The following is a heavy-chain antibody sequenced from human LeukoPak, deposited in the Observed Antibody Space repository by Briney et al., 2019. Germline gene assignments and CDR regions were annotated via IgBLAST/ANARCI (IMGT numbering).Heavy chain of an antibody. J-gene: IGHJ3*02. CDR3: AREQWLQSDAFDI. V-gene: IGHV3-21*01. D-gene: IGHD6-19*01. Sequence: GGSLRLSCAASGFTFSSYNMNWVRQAPGKGPEWVSSITSSSSYIYYADSVKGRFTISRDNAKNSLYLQMDSLRAEDTAVYYCAREQWLQSDAFDIWGQGTMVTVSS. CDR1: GFTFSSYN. CDR2: ITSSSSYI.